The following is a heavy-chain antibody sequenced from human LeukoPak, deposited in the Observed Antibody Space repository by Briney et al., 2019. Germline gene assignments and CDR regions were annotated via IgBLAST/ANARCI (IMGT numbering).Heavy chain of an antibody. Sequence: GGSLRLSCAASGFTVSSNYMSWVRQAPGKGLEWASVIYSGGSTYYADSVKGRFTISRDNSKNTLYLQMNSLRAEDTAVYYCARIPYYYGSGSYEKAFDIWGQGTMVTVSS. CDR2: IYSGGST. J-gene: IGHJ3*02. D-gene: IGHD3-10*01. CDR1: GFTVSSNY. V-gene: IGHV3-66*01. CDR3: ARIPYYYGSGSYEKAFDI.